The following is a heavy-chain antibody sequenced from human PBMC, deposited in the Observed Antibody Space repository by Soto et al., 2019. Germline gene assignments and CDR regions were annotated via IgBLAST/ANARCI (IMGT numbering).Heavy chain of an antibody. CDR2: ITPFNGNT. CDR3: ARSGDYCDYSWYDP. Sequence: QMQLVQSGAEVKKTGSSVKVSCKASGYTFTYRYLHWVRQAHGPALEWMGWITPFNGNTNYAQKFQDRVTITRYRSMSTGDMELSSLRSEDTAMYYCARSGDYCDYSWYDPWDQGTLVTVSS. D-gene: IGHD4-17*01. CDR1: GYTFTYRY. J-gene: IGHJ5*02. V-gene: IGHV1-45*02.